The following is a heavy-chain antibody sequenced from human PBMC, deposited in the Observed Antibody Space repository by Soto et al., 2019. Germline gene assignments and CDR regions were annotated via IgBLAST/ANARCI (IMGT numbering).Heavy chain of an antibody. V-gene: IGHV4-59*08. D-gene: IGHD3-9*01. CDR1: GGSISSYY. CDR2: IYYSGST. Sequence: QVQLQESGPGLVKPSETLSLTCTVSGGSISSYYWSWIRQPPGKGLEWIGYIYYSGSTNYNPSLRCRVSISVDTARNQFSLKLSSVPAADTAVYYCARHPPHYDILTNDWYFDLWGRGTLVTVSS. CDR3: ARHPPHYDILTNDWYFDL. J-gene: IGHJ2*01.